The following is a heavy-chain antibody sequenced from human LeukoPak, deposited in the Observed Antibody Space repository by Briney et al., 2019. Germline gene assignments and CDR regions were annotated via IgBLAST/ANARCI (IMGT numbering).Heavy chain of an antibody. D-gene: IGHD5-18*01. J-gene: IGHJ4*02. CDR3: ARDRGYSYGYGY. V-gene: IGHV1-69*13. Sequence: SLKVSCKASGCTFISYAISWVRQAPGQGLEWMGGIIPIFGTANYAQKFQGRVTITADESTSTAYMELSSLRSEDTAVYYCARDRGYSYGYGYWGQGTLVTVSS. CDR1: GCTFISYA. CDR2: IIPIFGTA.